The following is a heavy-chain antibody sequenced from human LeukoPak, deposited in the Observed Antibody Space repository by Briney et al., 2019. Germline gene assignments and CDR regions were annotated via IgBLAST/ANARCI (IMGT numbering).Heavy chain of an antibody. CDR3: ARDFDS. CDR1: GDSFSAYY. V-gene: IGHV4-4*07. CDR2: IFTSGST. Sequence: SETLSLTCTVSGDSFSAYYWSWIRQPAGKGLEWIGLIFTSGSTNYNPALKSRVTMSVDTSKNQFSLTLTSVTAADTAVYYCARDFDSWGQGTLATVSS. J-gene: IGHJ4*02.